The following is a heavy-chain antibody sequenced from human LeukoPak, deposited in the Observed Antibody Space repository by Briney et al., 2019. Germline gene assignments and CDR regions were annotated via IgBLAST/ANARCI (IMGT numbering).Heavy chain of an antibody. Sequence: SQTLSLTCTVSGGSISSGSYYWSWIRQPAGKGLEWIGRIYTSGSTNYNPSLKSRVTISVDTSKNQFSLKLSSVTAADTAVYYCARWASGWGANFDYWGQGTLVTVSS. J-gene: IGHJ4*02. CDR2: IYTSGST. CDR3: ARWASGWGANFDY. CDR1: GGSISSGSYY. D-gene: IGHD6-19*01. V-gene: IGHV4-61*02.